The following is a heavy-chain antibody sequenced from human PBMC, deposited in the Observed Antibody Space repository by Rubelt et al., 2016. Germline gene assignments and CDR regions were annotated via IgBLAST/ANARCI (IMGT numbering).Heavy chain of an antibody. D-gene: IGHD6-19*01. J-gene: IGHJ4*02. CDR2: IYYSGST. CDR1: GGSISSSSYY. CDR3: ARLSSGWYYFDY. V-gene: IGHV4-39*01. Sequence: QLQLQESGPGLVKPSETLSLTCTVSGGSISSSSYYWGWIRQPPGKGLEWIGSIYYSGSTYYNPSLKSRVTISVDTSKNQFSRKLGSVTAADTAVYYCARLSSGWYYFDYWGQGTLVTVSS.